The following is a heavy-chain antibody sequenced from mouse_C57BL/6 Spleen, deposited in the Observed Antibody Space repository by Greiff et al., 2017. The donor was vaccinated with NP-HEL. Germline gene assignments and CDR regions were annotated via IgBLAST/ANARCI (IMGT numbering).Heavy chain of an antibody. Sequence: EVQLQQSGPELVKPGASVKMSCKASGYTFTDYNMHWVKQSHGKSLEWIGYINPNNGGTSYNQKFKGKATLTVNKSSRTAYMELLSLTSEDSAVYYCASPITTLVATPSMDYWGQGTSVTVSS. CDR3: ASPITTLVATPSMDY. J-gene: IGHJ4*01. CDR2: INPNNGGT. V-gene: IGHV1-22*01. CDR1: GYTFTDYN. D-gene: IGHD1-1*01.